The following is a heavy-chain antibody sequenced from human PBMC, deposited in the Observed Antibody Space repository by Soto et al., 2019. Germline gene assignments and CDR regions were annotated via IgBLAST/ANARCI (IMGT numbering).Heavy chain of an antibody. D-gene: IGHD2-21*01. V-gene: IGHV3-30-3*01. CDR3: TRGRSMIANDDFEY. CDR2: MSFDGNSK. CDR1: GFAVSSYS. Sequence: QVQLVESGGGGVQPGTSLRLSCAASGFAVSSYSMHWVRQAPGKGLEWVAAMSFDGNSKYFADSVKGRFKISRDTSKNTWALEMESLGFNASALYHGTRGRSMIANDDFEYWGQGTQVTVSS. J-gene: IGHJ4*02.